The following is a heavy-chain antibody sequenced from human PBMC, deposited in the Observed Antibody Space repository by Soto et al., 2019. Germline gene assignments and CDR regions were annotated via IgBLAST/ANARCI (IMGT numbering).Heavy chain of an antibody. CDR3: AHRPPIAAAARGVGWFDP. V-gene: IGHV2-5*02. D-gene: IGHD6-13*01. CDR2: IYWDDDK. Sequence: QITLKESGPTLVKPTQTLTLTCTFSGFSLSTSGVAVGWIRQPPGKALEWLAVIYWDDDKRYSPSLKSRLAITKDTSKNQVVLTMINMDPVDTATFYRAHRPPIAAAARGVGWFDPWGQGTLVTVSS. J-gene: IGHJ5*02. CDR1: GFSLSTSGVA.